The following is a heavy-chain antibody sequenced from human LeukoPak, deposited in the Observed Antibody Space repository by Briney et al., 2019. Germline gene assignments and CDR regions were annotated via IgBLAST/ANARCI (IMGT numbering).Heavy chain of an antibody. CDR1: GFNVSSNY. CDR3: ARDPAFLSAPPGDY. D-gene: IGHD2/OR15-2a*01. Sequence: PGGSLRLSCAASGFNVSSNYMSWGRQAPGKGLEWVSVIFTSGSTFYADSVKGRFTISGDISKNTLSLQMNSLRAEDTAMYYCARDPAFLSAPPGDYWGLGTLVTVSS. CDR2: IFTSGST. J-gene: IGHJ4*02. V-gene: IGHV3-53*01.